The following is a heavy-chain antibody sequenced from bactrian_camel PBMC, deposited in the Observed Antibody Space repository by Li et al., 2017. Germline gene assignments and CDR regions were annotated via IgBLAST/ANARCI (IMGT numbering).Heavy chain of an antibody. J-gene: IGHJ6*01. V-gene: IGHV3S55*01. CDR1: YERRC. CDR3: PQTGSKVVPGMIFFSGFYFGH. D-gene: IGHD2*01. Sequence: HVQLVESGGDSVQAGGSLRLSCTYDYERRCMGWFRQAPGQQREAVATISRAGATTYATSVKGRFTISQDNAKNTVYLQMGDLKPEATGMYYCPQTGSKVVPGMIFFSGFYFGHWGQGTQVT. CDR2: ISRAGAT.